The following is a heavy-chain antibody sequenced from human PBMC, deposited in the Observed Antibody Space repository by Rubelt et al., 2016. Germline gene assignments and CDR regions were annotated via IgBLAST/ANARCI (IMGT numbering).Heavy chain of an antibody. CDR3: ARQDSRYYFDH. Sequence: QVQLQESGPGLVRPSETLSLTCTVSVGSISSYYWSWIRQPPGKGLEWIGFIYYSGSPSYNPSLKSRVTISEDTSKNQFSLKMRAVTADEPAVGYYARQDSRYYFDHWGQGTLVTVSS. D-gene: IGHD4-11*01. CDR2: IYYSGSP. V-gene: IGHV4-59*08. J-gene: IGHJ4*02. CDR1: VGSISSYY.